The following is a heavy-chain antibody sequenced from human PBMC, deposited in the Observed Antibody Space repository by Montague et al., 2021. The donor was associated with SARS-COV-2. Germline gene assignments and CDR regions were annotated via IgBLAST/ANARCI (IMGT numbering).Heavy chain of an antibody. V-gene: IGHV3-23*01. CDR1: GFTFRSYG. CDR3: AKGYYYDTSGYLHPFDY. Sequence: SLRLSCAASGFTFRSYGMSLFRQAPGKGLEWVSGITGSGGSTYYSDSVKGRFTISRDNSKNTLYLQMNSLRAEDTAVYYCAKGYYYDTSGYLHPFDYWGQGTLVTVSS. J-gene: IGHJ4*02. D-gene: IGHD3-22*01. CDR2: ITGSGGST.